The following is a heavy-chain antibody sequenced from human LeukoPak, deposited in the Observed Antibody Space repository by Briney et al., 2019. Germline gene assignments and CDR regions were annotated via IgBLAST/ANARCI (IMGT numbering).Heavy chain of an antibody. CDR1: GGSISSYY. J-gene: IGHJ4*02. CDR3: ARGMDWNYFFDY. D-gene: IGHD1-7*01. V-gene: IGHV4-59*01. Sequence: SSETLSLTCTVSGGSISSYYWSWIRQPPGKGLEWIGYIYYSGSTNYNPSLKSRVTISVDTSKNQFSLKLSSVTAADTAVYYCARGMDWNYFFDYWGQGTLVTVSS. CDR2: IYYSGST.